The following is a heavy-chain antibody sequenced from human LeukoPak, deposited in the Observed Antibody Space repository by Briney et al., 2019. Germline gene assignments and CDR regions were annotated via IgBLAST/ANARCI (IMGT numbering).Heavy chain of an antibody. J-gene: IGHJ5*02. V-gene: IGHV3-7*01. CDR2: IKEDGSEK. D-gene: IGHD2-21*02. CDR1: GFTFSTYW. Sequence: GGSLRLSCAASGFTFSTYWMSWVRQAPGKGLEWVANIKEDGSEKYYVDSVKGRFTISRDNAKNSLYLQMNSLRAEDTAVYYCARLVVVVTANWFDPRGQGTLVTVSS. CDR3: ARLVVVVTANWFDP.